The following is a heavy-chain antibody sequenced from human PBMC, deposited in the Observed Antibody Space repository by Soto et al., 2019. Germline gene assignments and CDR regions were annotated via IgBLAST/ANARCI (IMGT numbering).Heavy chain of an antibody. V-gene: IGHV3-33*06. J-gene: IGHJ5*02. D-gene: IGHD3-9*01. CDR3: AKVIVLRYFDP. Sequence: GGSLRLSCAASGFTFSSYGMHWVRQAPGKGLEWVSAIRDSGSNKYYADSVKGRSTISRDNSKNTLYLQMNSLRAEDTAVYYCAKVIVLRYFDPWGQGTLVTVSS. CDR2: IRDSGSNK. CDR1: GFTFSSYG.